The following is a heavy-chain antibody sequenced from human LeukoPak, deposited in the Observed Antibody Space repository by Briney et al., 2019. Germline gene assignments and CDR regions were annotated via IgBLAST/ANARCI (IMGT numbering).Heavy chain of an antibody. J-gene: IGHJ4*02. D-gene: IGHD2-15*01. Sequence: GGSLRLSCTASGFTFCDYAMSWFRQAPGEGLEWVGFIRSEAHGGTTEYAASVKGRFTISRDDSTSIAYLQMDSLKTEDTAVYYCTRAGRYCSGGSCYSFYWGQGTLVTVSS. CDR2: IRSEAHGGTT. CDR3: TRAGRYCSGGSCYSFY. CDR1: GFTFCDYA. V-gene: IGHV3-49*03.